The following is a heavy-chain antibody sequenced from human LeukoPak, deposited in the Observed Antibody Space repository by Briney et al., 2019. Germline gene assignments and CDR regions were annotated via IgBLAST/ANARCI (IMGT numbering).Heavy chain of an antibody. V-gene: IGHV1-2*02. CDR2: INPNSGGT. CDR1: GYTFTGYY. D-gene: IGHD3-3*01. Sequence: ASVKVSCKASGYTFTGYYMHWVLQAPGQGLEWMGWINPNSGGTNYAQKFQGRVTMTRDTSISTAYMELSRLRSDDTAVYYCARDSTPILRFLEWLASFGYWGQGTLVTVSS. CDR3: ARDSTPILRFLEWLASFGY. J-gene: IGHJ4*02.